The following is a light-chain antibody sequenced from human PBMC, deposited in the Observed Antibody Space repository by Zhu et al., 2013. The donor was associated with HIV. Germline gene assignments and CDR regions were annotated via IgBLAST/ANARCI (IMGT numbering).Light chain of an antibody. J-gene: IGKJ1*01. CDR3: QQYSTYPYT. CDR1: QSVSSSY. Sequence: EIVLTQSPGTLSLSPGERATLSCRASQSVSSSYLAWYQRKPGQAPRLLIYGASTRATGIPARFNGSGSGTEFTLTISSLQPDDFATYYCQQYSTYPYTFGQGTKVEV. CDR2: GAS. V-gene: IGKV3-20*01.